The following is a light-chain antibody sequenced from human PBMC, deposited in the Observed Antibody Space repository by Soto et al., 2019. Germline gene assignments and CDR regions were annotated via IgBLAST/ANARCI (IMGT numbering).Light chain of an antibody. V-gene: IGKV3-20*01. Sequence: ESVLTPSPVTLSLSPGERATLSCRASQSVSSSYLAWYQQKPGQAPRLLIYGASSRATGIPDRFSGSGSGTDFTLTISRLEPEDFAVYYRQQYRSSPITFGQGTRLEIK. CDR3: QQYRSSPIT. CDR1: QSVSSSY. J-gene: IGKJ5*01. CDR2: GAS.